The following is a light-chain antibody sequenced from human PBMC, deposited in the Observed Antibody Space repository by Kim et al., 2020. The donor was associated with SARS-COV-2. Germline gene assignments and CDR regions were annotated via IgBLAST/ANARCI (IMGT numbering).Light chain of an antibody. Sequence: EIVMTQSPATLSVSPGERATLSCRASQSVNRRLAWYQQRRGQAPRLIIYEASNRATGIPGSFSGSGSGTDFTLTINSLQAADFAVYYCQQYNSWPRTFGQGTKVEI. CDR2: EAS. CDR3: QQYNSWPRT. J-gene: IGKJ1*01. V-gene: IGKV3-15*01. CDR1: QSVNRR.